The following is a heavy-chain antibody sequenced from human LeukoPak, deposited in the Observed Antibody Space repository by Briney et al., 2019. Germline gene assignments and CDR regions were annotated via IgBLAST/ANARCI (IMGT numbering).Heavy chain of an antibody. D-gene: IGHD3-3*01. CDR2: ISGSGGST. CDR3: AKNGVADFWSGYYPDY. CDR1: GFTFSSYA. Sequence: TGGSLRLSCAASGFTFSSYAMSWVRQAPGKGLEWVSAISGSGGSTYYADSVKGRFTISRDNSKNTLYLQMNSLRAEDTAVYYCAKNGVADFWSGYYPDYWGQGTLVTVSS. V-gene: IGHV3-23*01. J-gene: IGHJ4*02.